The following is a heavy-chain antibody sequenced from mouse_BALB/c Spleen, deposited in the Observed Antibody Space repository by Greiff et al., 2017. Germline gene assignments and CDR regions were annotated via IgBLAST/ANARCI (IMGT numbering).Heavy chain of an antibody. CDR2: IWAGGST. V-gene: IGHV2-9*02. CDR1: GFSLTSYG. CDR3: ASMITTRTWFAY. Sequence: VKLMESGPGLVAPSQSLSITCTVSGFSLTSYGVHWVRQPPGKGLEWLGVIWAGGSTNYNSALMSRLSISKDNSKSQVFLKMNSLQTDDTAMYYCASMITTRTWFAYWGQGTLVTVSA. J-gene: IGHJ3*01. D-gene: IGHD2-4*01.